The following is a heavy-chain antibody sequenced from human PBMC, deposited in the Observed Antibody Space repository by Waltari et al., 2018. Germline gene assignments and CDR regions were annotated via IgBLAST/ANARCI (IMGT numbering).Heavy chain of an antibody. Sequence: EVQLVESGGGLVQPGGSLRLSCAASGFTFSSYRMNWVRQAPGKGLEWVSYISSSSSTRYYADSVKGRFTISRDNAKNSLYLQMNSLRAEDTAVYYCARDGPRGGFDPWGQGTLVTVSS. CDR3: ARDGPRGGFDP. V-gene: IGHV3-48*04. CDR1: GFTFSSYR. CDR2: ISSSSSTR. J-gene: IGHJ5*02.